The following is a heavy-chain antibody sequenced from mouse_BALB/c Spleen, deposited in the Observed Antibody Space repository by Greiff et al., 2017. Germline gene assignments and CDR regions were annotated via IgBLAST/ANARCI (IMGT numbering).Heavy chain of an antibody. V-gene: IGHV1-18*01. CDR2: INPNNGGT. CDR1: GYTFTDYN. Sequence: VQLQQSGPELVKPGASVKIPCKASGYTFTDYNMDWVKQSHGKSLEWIGDINPNNGGTIYNQKFKGKATLTVDKSSSTAYMELRSLTSEDTAVYYCARRPTWRYFDVWGAGTTVTVSS. J-gene: IGHJ1*01. CDR3: ARRPTWRYFDV.